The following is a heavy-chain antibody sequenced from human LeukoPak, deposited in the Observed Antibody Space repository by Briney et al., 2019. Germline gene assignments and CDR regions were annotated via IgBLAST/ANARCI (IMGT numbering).Heavy chain of an antibody. CDR3: ARHGPLYDIWSAQFYFDY. CDR1: GGSISTFY. V-gene: IGHV4-59*08. D-gene: IGHD3-3*01. J-gene: IGHJ4*02. Sequence: SETLSLTCTVSGGSISTFYWSWIRHRPGKGLEWIGYIYYSGTTNYNPSLKSRVTISVDMSKSQFSLNLSSVTAADTALYYCARHGPLYDIWSAQFYFDYWGQGTLVAVSS. CDR2: IYYSGTT.